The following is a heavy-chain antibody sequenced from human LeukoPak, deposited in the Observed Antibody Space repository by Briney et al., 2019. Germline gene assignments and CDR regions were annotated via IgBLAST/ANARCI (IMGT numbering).Heavy chain of an antibody. V-gene: IGHV1-69*13. CDR1: GGTVGSYV. CDR2: IIPIFGTA. CDR3: AKEGDTALVTGYFDL. D-gene: IGHD5-18*01. J-gene: IGHJ2*01. Sequence: ASVKVSCKASGGTVGSYVISWVRQAPGQGLEWMGGIIPIFGTAHYAQKFQGRLTITADESTSTVYMEMSSLRSEDTAMYYCAKEGDTALVTGYFDLWGRGTLVTVSS.